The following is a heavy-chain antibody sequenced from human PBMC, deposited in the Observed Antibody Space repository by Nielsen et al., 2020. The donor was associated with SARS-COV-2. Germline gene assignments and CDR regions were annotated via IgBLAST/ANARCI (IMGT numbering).Heavy chain of an antibody. V-gene: IGHV3-9*01. CDR1: GFTFDDYA. J-gene: IGHJ2*01. CDR2: ISWNSGSI. Sequence: SLKISCAASGFTFDDYAMHWVRQAPGKGLGWVSGISWNSGSIGYADSVKGRFTISRDNAKNSLYLQMNSLRAEDTALYYCAKEYSGDYGSSSYFDLWGRGTLVTVSS. CDR3: AKEYSGDYGSSSYFDL. D-gene: IGHD3-10*01.